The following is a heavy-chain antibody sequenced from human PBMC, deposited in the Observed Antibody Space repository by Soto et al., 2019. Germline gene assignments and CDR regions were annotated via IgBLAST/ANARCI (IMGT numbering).Heavy chain of an antibody. CDR3: TREQSDDNYFDP. CDR1: GASISSSY. CDR2: IYYSGGT. J-gene: IGHJ5*02. Sequence: PSETLSLTCTVSGASISSSYWSWIRQSPGKGLEWLGYIYYSGGTNYNPSLKSRVTISLDKSKSQFSLRLISVTAADTAVYYCTREQSDDNYFDPWGQGTLVTVSS. V-gene: IGHV4-59*01. D-gene: IGHD6-19*01.